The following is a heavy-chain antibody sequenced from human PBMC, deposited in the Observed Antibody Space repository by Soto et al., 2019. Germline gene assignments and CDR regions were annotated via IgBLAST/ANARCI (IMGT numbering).Heavy chain of an antibody. CDR3: ARLLKITMIVVVITGSDY. CDR2: INHSGST. D-gene: IGHD3-22*01. CDR1: GGSFSGYY. J-gene: IGHJ4*02. Sequence: SETLSLTCAVYGGSFSGYYWTWIRQPPGTGLKWIGEINHSGSTNYNPSLKSRVTISVDTSKNQFSLKLTSVTAADTAVYYCARLLKITMIVVVITGSDYWGQGTLVTV. V-gene: IGHV4-34*01.